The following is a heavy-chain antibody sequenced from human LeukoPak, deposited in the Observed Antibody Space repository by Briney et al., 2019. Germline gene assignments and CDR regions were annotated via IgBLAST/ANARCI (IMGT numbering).Heavy chain of an antibody. J-gene: IGHJ6*02. CDR2: INHSGST. CDR3: ARDYRSTIGGEYGMDV. CDR1: GGSFSGYY. V-gene: IGHV4-34*01. Sequence: SETLSLTCAVYGGSFSGYYWSWIRQPQPPGKGLEWIGEINHSGSTKYNPSLKSRVTISVDTSKNQFSLKLSSVTAADTAVYYCARDYRSTIGGEYGMDVWGQGTTVTVSS. D-gene: IGHD3-16*01.